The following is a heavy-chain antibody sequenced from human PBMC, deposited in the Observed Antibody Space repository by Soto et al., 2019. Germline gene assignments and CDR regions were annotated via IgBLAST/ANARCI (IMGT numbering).Heavy chain of an antibody. CDR1: GYTISRGYY. V-gene: IGHV4-38-2*01. CDR3: ARGGDTMVRGVIIFFYYGMDV. D-gene: IGHD3-10*01. J-gene: IGHJ6*02. CDR2: IYHSET. Sequence: SETLSLTCAVSGYTISRGYYWGWIRQSPGKGLEWLGSIYHSETYYNPSLKSRVTISGDTSKNQFSLNLSSVTAADTAVYYCARGGDTMVRGVIIFFYYGMDVWGQGTTVTVS.